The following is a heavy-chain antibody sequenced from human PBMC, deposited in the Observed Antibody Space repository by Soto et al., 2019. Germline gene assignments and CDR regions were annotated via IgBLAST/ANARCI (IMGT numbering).Heavy chain of an antibody. Sequence: SQTLSLTCAISGDSVSSNSAAWNWIRQSPSRGLEWLGRTYYRSKWYNDYAVSVESRIPINPDTSKNQFSLQLNSVTPEDTAVYDCARVYFPHSIAVAAINYYYYGMDVWGQGTTVTVSS. V-gene: IGHV6-1*01. CDR3: ARVYFPHSIAVAAINYYYYGMDV. CDR1: GDSVSSNSAA. J-gene: IGHJ6*02. D-gene: IGHD6-19*01. CDR2: TYYRSKWYN.